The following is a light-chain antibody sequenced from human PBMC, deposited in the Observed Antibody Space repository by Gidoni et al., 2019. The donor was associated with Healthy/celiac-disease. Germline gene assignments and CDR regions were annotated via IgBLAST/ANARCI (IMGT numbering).Light chain of an antibody. CDR2: DAS. J-gene: IGKJ2*02. CDR3: QQYDNLPRWT. Sequence: DIQMTQSPSSLSASVGDRVTITCQASQDISNYLNWYQQKPGKAPKLLICDASNLETGVPSRFSGSGSGTDFTFTISSLQPEDIATYYCQQYDNLPRWTFGQGTKLEIK. CDR1: QDISNY. V-gene: IGKV1-33*01.